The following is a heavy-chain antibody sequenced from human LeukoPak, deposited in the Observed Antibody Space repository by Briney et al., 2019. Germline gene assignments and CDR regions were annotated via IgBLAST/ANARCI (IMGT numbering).Heavy chain of an antibody. J-gene: IGHJ6*03. Sequence: GESLRLPCAASGFTFGNYVIHWVRQAPGKGLEWLAVISYDGTNKYYADSVKGRFTISRDHSQSTVDLQMNTLRGADTAVYYCVRSPTYYNMDVWGKGTTVTVS. CDR1: GFTFGNYV. CDR3: VRSPTYYNMDV. V-gene: IGHV3-30-3*01. CDR2: ISYDGTNK.